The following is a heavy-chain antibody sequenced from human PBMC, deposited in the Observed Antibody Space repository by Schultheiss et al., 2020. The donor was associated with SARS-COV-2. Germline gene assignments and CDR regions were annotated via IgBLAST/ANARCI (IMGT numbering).Heavy chain of an antibody. Sequence: GESLKISCAASGFAFGSYAMSWVRQTPGKGLEWVSGISGSGGSTYNVDSVKGRFTTSRDNSKNTLYLQMNSLRAEDTAVYYCAEGMKGRYDHWGQGSLVTVSS. J-gene: IGHJ4*02. CDR1: GFAFGSYA. V-gene: IGHV3-23*01. CDR2: ISGSGGST. CDR3: AEGMKGRYDH.